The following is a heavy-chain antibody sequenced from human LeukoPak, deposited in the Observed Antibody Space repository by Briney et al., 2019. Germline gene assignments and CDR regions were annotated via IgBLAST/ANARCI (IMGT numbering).Heavy chain of an antibody. CDR1: GFTFNNYA. CDR3: ATRIASETYLGVFDY. V-gene: IGHV3-23*01. J-gene: IGHJ4*02. Sequence: GGSLRLSCAASGFTFNNYAMNWVRQAPGKGLEWVSSIGGGGVTTIYAESVQGRFTVSRDNSKKTVYLQMNNLRADDTAIYYYATRIASETYLGVFDYWGQGTLVTVSS. CDR2: IGGGGVTT. D-gene: IGHD3-3*01.